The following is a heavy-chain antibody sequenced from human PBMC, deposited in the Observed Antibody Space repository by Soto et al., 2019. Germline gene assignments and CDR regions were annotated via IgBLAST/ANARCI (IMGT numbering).Heavy chain of an antibody. CDR2: LNGGVDGT. Sequence: QVRLIQSGPEMMQPGASVRVSCKASGFTALSYAFHWVRQAPGQGPEWLGWLNGGVDGTSYSQRFQVRVTISRDTSTTTVYLEVTSLTFEATAVFYCAREVKGVTSFDYWGQGPLVTVSS. D-gene: IGHD3-10*01. CDR3: AREVKGVTSFDY. CDR1: GFTALSYA. J-gene: IGHJ4*02. V-gene: IGHV1-3*01.